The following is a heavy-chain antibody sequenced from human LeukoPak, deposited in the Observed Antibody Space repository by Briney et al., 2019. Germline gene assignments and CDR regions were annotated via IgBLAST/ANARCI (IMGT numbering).Heavy chain of an antibody. CDR1: GFIVSGGF. J-gene: IGHJ4*02. CDR3: ARERGRGRDSPWFDY. Sequence: GGSLRLSCAASGFIVSGGFMSWVRQAPGKGLEWVSVIYSDGSTYYADSVKGRFTISRDNSKNTLDLQMTGLRAEDTAVYYCARERGRGRDSPWFDYWGQGTLVTVSS. V-gene: IGHV3-53*01. CDR2: IYSDGST. D-gene: IGHD1-26*01.